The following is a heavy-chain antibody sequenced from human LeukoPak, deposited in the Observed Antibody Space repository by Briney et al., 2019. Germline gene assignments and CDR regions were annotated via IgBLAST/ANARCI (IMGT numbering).Heavy chain of an antibody. V-gene: IGHV3-48*01. D-gene: IGHD1-26*01. CDR2: ISSSSSSM. CDR3: AREGVGATYAFDI. CDR1: GFTFSSYS. J-gene: IGHJ3*02. Sequence: PGGSLRLSCAASGFTFSSYSMDWVRQAPGKGLEWVSYISSSSSSMYYADSVKGRFTISRDNSKNTLYLQMNSLRAEDTAVYYCAREGVGATYAFDIWGQGTMVTVSS.